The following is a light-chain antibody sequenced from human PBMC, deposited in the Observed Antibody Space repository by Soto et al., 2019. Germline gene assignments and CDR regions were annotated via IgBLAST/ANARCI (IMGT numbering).Light chain of an antibody. CDR1: SSDVGAYNY. CDR2: EVN. V-gene: IGLV2-14*01. CDR3: NSYTTSSTYV. Sequence: QSVLTQPASVSGSPGQSITISCTGTSSDVGAYNYVSWYQQHPGKAPKLMIYEVNTRPSGVSSRFSGSKSGNTASLTISGLEAEDEADYYCNSYTTSSTYVFGTGTKLT. J-gene: IGLJ1*01.